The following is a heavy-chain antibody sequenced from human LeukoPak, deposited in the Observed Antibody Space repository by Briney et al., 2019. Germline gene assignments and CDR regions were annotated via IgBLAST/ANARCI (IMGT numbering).Heavy chain of an antibody. CDR3: ARAMVVTAILDY. J-gene: IGHJ4*02. D-gene: IGHD2-21*02. V-gene: IGHV4-59*08. CDR2: IYYSGST. Sequence: PSETLSLTCTVSGGSISSYYWSWIRQPPGKGLEWIGYIYYSGSTNYNPSLKSRVTISVDTSKNQFSLKLSSVTAADTAVYYCARAMVVTAILDYWGQGTLVTVSS. CDR1: GGSISSYY.